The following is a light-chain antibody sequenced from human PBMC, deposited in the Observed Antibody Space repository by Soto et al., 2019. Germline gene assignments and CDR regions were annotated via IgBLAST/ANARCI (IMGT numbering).Light chain of an antibody. V-gene: IGKV1-5*01. CDR2: DAS. CDR3: QQNAITPPWT. Sequence: DIQMTQSPSTLSASVGDRVTITCRASQSISSWLAWYQQKPGKAPKLLIYDASTLHSGVPSRFSGSGSGTEFTLTISSLQPEDFATYYCQQNAITPPWTFGQGTKVDVK. CDR1: QSISSW. J-gene: IGKJ1*01.